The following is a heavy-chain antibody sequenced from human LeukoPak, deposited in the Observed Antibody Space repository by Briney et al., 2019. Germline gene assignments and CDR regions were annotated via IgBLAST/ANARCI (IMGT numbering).Heavy chain of an antibody. J-gene: IGHJ3*02. Sequence: HPGGSLRLSCAASGFTFSSYAMHWVRQAPGKGLEWVAVISYDGSNKYYADSVKGRFTISRDNSENTLYLQMNSLRAEDTAVYYCAKSFGWSAYYYAFDIWGQGTMVTVSS. CDR2: ISYDGSNK. CDR3: AKSFGWSAYYYAFDI. V-gene: IGHV3-30*04. CDR1: GFTFSSYA. D-gene: IGHD3-3*01.